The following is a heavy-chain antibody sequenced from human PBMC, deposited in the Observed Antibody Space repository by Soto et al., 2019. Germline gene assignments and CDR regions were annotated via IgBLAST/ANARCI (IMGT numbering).Heavy chain of an antibody. CDR2: IIPIFGTA. CDR3: ARGRWRSSSWYPLDY. D-gene: IGHD6-13*01. V-gene: IGHV1-69*12. J-gene: IGHJ4*02. Sequence: QVKLVQSGAEVKKPGSSVKVSCKASGGTFSSYAISWVRQAPGQGLEWMGGIIPIFGTANYAQKFQGRVTITADESTSPAYMELSRLSSEDTAVYYCARGRWRSSSWYPLDYWGQGTLVTVS. CDR1: GGTFSSYA.